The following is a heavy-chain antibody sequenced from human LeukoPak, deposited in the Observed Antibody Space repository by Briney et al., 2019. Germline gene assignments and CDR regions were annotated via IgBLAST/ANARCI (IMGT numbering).Heavy chain of an antibody. J-gene: IGHJ4*02. V-gene: IGHV1-8*03. CDR2: INPNTGDR. Sequence: AASLKVSCKASGYTFTNYHINWVRQAPGQGLEWMGWINPNTGDRGYAQKFQGRVSITSDTSISTAYMELGSPRSADTAVYFCARTTSLTASGYDYWGQGTLVTVSS. CDR1: GYTFTNYH. CDR3: ARTTSLTASGYDY. D-gene: IGHD4-17*01.